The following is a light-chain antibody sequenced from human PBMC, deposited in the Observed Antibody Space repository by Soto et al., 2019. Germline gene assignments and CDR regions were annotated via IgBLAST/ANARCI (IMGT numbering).Light chain of an antibody. CDR1: QSVSSSY. CDR2: GAS. CDR3: QQYGSSLWT. Sequence: ENVLTQSPGTLSLSPGERVTLSCRASQSVSSSYLAWYQQKPGQAPRLLIYGASSRATGIPDRFSGSGSRTDFTLTISRLEPEDFAVYYCQQYGSSLWTFGQGTKVEIK. V-gene: IGKV3-20*01. J-gene: IGKJ1*01.